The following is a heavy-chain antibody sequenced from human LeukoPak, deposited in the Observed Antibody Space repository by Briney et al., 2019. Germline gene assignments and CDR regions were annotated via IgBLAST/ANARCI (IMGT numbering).Heavy chain of an antibody. CDR1: GGSISSGSHY. CDR3: ARAWSGY. D-gene: IGHD3-3*01. V-gene: IGHV4-61*02. CDR2: IYPSGST. J-gene: IGHJ4*02. Sequence: SETLSLTCTVSGGSISSGSHYWSWIRQPAGKGLECLGRIYPSGSTNYNPSLKSRVTISVDTSKNQFSLKLSSVTAADTAVYYCARAWSGYWGQGTLVTVSS.